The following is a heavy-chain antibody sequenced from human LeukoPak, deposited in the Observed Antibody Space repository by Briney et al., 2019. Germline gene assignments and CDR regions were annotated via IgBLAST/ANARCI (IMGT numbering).Heavy chain of an antibody. CDR2: MNPNSGNT. Sequence: GASVKVSCKASGYTFTSYDINWVRQATGQGLEWMGWMNPNSGNTGYAQKFQGRVTITRNTSISTAYMELSSLRSEDTAVYYCARLDSGSYYDFDYWGQGTLVTVSS. D-gene: IGHD1-26*01. V-gene: IGHV1-8*03. CDR3: ARLDSGSYYDFDY. J-gene: IGHJ4*02. CDR1: GYTFTSYD.